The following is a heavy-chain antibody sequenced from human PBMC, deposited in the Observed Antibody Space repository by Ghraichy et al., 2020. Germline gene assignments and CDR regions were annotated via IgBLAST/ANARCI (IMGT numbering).Heavy chain of an antibody. CDR2: IVVGSGNT. CDR1: GFTFTSSA. CDR3: AAAYSRTYGNFDY. Sequence: SVKVSCKASGFTFTSSAVQWVRQARGQRLEWIGWIVVGSGNTNYAQKFQERVTITRDMSTSTAYMELSRLRSEDTAMYYCAAAYSRTYGNFDYWGQGTLVTVSS. D-gene: IGHD4-17*01. V-gene: IGHV1-58*01. J-gene: IGHJ4*02.